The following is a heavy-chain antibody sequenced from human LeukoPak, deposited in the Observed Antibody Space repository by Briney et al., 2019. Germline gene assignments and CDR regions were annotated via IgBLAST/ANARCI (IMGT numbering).Heavy chain of an antibody. D-gene: IGHD1-1*01. CDR3: ARGPPRGKYYYMDV. V-gene: IGHV3-13*01. CDR2: IGTASDT. Sequence: GGSLRLSCAVSGFTFSSFDMHWVRQPTGQGLEWVSTIGTASDTYYPGSVEGRFTLSRDNAKNSLYLQMNSLTAGDTAVYYCARGPPRGKYYYMDVWGKGTTVTVSS. CDR1: GFTFSSFD. J-gene: IGHJ6*03.